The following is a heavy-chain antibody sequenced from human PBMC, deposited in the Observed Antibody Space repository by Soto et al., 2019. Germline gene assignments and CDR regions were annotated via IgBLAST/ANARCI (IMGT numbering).Heavy chain of an antibody. D-gene: IGHD5-12*01. CDR1: GFTFSSYA. CDR3: ARVEMATTVFDY. CDR2: ISYDGSNK. V-gene: IGHV3-30-3*01. Sequence: GGSLRLSCAASGFTFSSYAMHWVRQAPGKELEWVAVISYDGSNKYYADSVKGRFTISRDNSKNTLYLQMNSLRAEDTAVYYCARVEMATTVFDYWGQGTLVTVSS. J-gene: IGHJ4*02.